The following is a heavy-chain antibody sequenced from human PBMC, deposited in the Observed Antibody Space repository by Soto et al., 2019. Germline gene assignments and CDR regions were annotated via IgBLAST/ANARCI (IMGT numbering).Heavy chain of an antibody. Sequence: PGGSLRLSYAASGFTCSSYAMSWVRQAPGKGLEWVSAISGSGGSTYYADSVKGRFTISRDNSKNTLYLQMNSLRAEDTAVYYCAKDLPATLYCGGDCYTLDYWGQGTLVTVS. CDR1: GFTCSSYA. D-gene: IGHD2-21*02. CDR3: AKDLPATLYCGGDCYTLDY. J-gene: IGHJ4*02. CDR2: ISGSGGST. V-gene: IGHV3-23*01.